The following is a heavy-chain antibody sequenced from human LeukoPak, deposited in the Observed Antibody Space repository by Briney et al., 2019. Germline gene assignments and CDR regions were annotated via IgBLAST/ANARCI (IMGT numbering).Heavy chain of an antibody. J-gene: IGHJ5*02. CDR3: ARRGVVPAAMGGGNWFDP. V-gene: IGHV4-34*01. Sequence: SWETLSLTCAVYGGSFSGFYWGWIREPPGKGLEWIGEINHRGSTNYNPSLKSRVTISVDTSKNQFSLKLSSVTAADTAVYYCARRGVVPAAMGGGNWFDPWGQGTLVTVSS. CDR2: INHRGST. CDR1: GGSFSGFY. D-gene: IGHD2-2*01.